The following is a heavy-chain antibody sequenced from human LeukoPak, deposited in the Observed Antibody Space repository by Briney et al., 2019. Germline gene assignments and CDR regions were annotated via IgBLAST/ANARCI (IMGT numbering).Heavy chain of an antibody. CDR1: GFSLTTYA. V-gene: IGHV3-23*01. Sequence: GGSLRLSCAASGFSLTTYAMGWVRQAPGKWLEWVSVINDRGDSTYYADSVKGRFTISRDSSKNTLYLQMNSLRGEDTAVYYCAKGRWGLTINNFDIWGQGTMVTVSS. CDR3: AKGRWGLTINNFDI. J-gene: IGHJ3*02. CDR2: INDRGDST. D-gene: IGHD3-9*01.